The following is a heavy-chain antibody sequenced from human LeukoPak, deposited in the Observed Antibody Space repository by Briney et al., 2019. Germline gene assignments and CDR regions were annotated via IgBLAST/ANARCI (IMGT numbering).Heavy chain of an antibody. CDR3: ARRGLPIYCSGGSCYTH. CDR2: IYYSGNT. V-gene: IGHV4-59*08. J-gene: IGHJ4*02. Sequence: SETLSLTCTVSGGSISSYYWSWIRQPPGKGLEWIGYIYYSGNTNYNPSLKSRVTISVDTSKNQFSLKLSSVTAADTAVYYCARRGLPIYCSGGSCYTHWGQGTLVTVSS. CDR1: GGSISSYY. D-gene: IGHD2-15*01.